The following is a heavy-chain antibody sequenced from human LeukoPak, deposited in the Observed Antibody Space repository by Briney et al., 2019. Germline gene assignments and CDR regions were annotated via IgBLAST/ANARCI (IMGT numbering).Heavy chain of an antibody. CDR3: AREHSSSWDQFDY. CDR1: GGSISSYY. D-gene: IGHD6-13*01. J-gene: IGHJ4*02. Sequence: SETLSLTCTVSGGSISSYYWSWIRQPPGKGLEWIGYIYYSGSTNYNPSLKSRVTISVDTSKNQFSLKLSSVTAADTAVYYCAREHSSSWDQFDYWGQGTLVTVSS. V-gene: IGHV4-59*01. CDR2: IYYSGST.